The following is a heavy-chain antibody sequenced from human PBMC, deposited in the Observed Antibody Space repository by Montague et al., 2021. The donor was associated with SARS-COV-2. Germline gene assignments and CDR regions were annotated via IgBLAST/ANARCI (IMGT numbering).Heavy chain of an antibody. V-gene: IGHV4-61*03. CDR1: GGSVNSGCYY. J-gene: IGHJ6*02. Sequence: SETLSLTCTVSGGSVNSGCYYWIWIRQPPGKGLEWIGNIYYSGTTNSNPSRKSRVTISVDTSKNHFSLKLSSVTAADTAVYYCARDRTAYDYDDYETAGYSSYYGMDVWGQGTTVTVSS. CDR2: IYYSGTT. CDR3: ARDRTAYDYDDYETAGYSSYYGMDV. D-gene: IGHD4-17*01.